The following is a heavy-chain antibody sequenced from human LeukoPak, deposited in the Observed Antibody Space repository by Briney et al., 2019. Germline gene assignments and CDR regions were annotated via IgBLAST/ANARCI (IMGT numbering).Heavy chain of an antibody. CDR1: GGTFSSYA. J-gene: IGHJ5*02. Sequence: ASVKVSCKASGGTFSSYAISWVRQAPGQGLEWMGWMNPNSGNTGYAQKFQGRVTMTRNTSISTAYMELSSLRSEDTAVYYCARVIRYYDTSEINWFDPWGQGILVTVSS. V-gene: IGHV1-8*02. CDR3: ARVIRYYDTSEINWFDP. D-gene: IGHD3-22*01. CDR2: MNPNSGNT.